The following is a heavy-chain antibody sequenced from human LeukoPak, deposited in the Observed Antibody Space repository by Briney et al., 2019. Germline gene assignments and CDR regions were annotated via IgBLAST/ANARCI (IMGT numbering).Heavy chain of an antibody. V-gene: IGHV4-34*01. CDR3: AITSEDGYNSVDY. CDR1: GGPFSGYY. CDR2: INHSGST. Sequence: PSETLSLTCAVYGGPFSGYYWSWIRQPPGKGLEWIGEINHSGSTNYNPSLKSRVTISVDTSKNQFSLKLSSVTAADTAVYYCAITSEDGYNSVDYWGQGTLVTVSS. J-gene: IGHJ4*02. D-gene: IGHD5-24*01.